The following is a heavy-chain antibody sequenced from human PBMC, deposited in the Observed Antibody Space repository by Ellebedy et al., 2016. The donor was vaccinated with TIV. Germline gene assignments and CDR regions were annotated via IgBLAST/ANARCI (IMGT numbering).Heavy chain of an antibody. V-gene: IGHV3-23*01. CDR3: AKDGIAVAYGMDV. D-gene: IGHD6-19*01. J-gene: IGHJ6*02. Sequence: GESLKISCAASGFTFSSCGLSWVRQAPGKGLEWVSIIGGDGRTMYYADSVKCRFTISSDSSKNTLFLQMTSLRAEDTAVYYCAKDGIAVAYGMDVWGQGTTVTVSS. CDR2: IGGDGRTM. CDR1: GFTFSSCG.